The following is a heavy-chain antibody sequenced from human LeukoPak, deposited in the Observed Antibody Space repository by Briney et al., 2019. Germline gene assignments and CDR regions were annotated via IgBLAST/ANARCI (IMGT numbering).Heavy chain of an antibody. CDR1: GGSISSSSYY. J-gene: IGHJ4*02. CDR3: ARLGGSPMIVVVH. D-gene: IGHD3-22*01. V-gene: IGHV4-39*07. Sequence: SETLSLTCTVSGGSISSSSYYWGWIRQPPGKGLEWIGSIYYSGSTYYNPSLKSRVTIPVDTSKNQFSLKLSSVTAADTAVYYCARLGGSPMIVVVHWGQGTLVTVSS. CDR2: IYYSGST.